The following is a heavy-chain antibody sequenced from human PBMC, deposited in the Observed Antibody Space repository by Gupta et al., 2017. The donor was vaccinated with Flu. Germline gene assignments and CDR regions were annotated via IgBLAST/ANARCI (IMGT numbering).Heavy chain of an antibody. CDR2: IHHTGST. D-gene: IGHD7-27*01. CDR1: GDSVSSGAYY. CDR3: ARIVTGDHRDACDI. J-gene: IGHJ3*02. V-gene: IGHV4-31*03. Sequence: QVQLQESGPGLVKPSQTLSLTCTVSGDSVSSGAYYWNWIRQYPEKGLEWIGYIHHTGSTYYNPSLQSRVTVSVDSPKNQFSIKLTSVTAADTAGYYCARIVTGDHRDACDIWGQGTMVTVSS.